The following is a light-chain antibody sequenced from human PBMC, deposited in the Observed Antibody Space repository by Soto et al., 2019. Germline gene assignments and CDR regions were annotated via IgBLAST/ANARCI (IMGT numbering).Light chain of an antibody. CDR1: QGISSY. CDR2: AAS. Sequence: IQLTQSPSSLSASVGDRVTITCRASQGISSYLAWYQQKPGKAPKLLIYAASTLESGVPSRFSGSGSGTDFTLTISSLQAEDVAVYYCQQYDTTPITFGQGTRLEIK. CDR3: QQYDTTPIT. V-gene: IGKV1-9*01. J-gene: IGKJ5*01.